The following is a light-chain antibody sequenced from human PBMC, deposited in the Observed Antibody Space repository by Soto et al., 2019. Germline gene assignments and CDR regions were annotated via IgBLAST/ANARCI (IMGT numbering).Light chain of an antibody. CDR3: QQYDYLPLT. J-gene: IGKJ4*01. CDR1: QAISNY. Sequence: DIQMTQSPSSLSASVGDRVTITCQASQAISNYLNWYQQKPGKAPKLLIYDASNLQTGVPSRFSGSGSGTDFTFTISSLQPEDIATYYCQQYDYLPLTFGGGTKVESK. CDR2: DAS. V-gene: IGKV1-33*01.